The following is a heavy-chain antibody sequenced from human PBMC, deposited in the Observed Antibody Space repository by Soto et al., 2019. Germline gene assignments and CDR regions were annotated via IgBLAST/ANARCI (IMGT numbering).Heavy chain of an antibody. J-gene: IGHJ5*02. Sequence: GGSLRLSCAASGFTFSSYAMSWVRQAPGKGLEWVSAISGSGGSTYYADSVKGRFTISRDNSKNTLYLQMNSLRAEDTAVYYCATLAREWELLLDLVVIPWGQGTLVTVSS. D-gene: IGHD1-26*01. CDR1: GFTFSSYA. CDR3: ATLAREWELLLDLVVIP. V-gene: IGHV3-23*01. CDR2: ISGSGGST.